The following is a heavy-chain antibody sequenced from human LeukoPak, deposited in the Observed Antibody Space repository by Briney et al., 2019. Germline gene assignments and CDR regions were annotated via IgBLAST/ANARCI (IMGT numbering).Heavy chain of an antibody. CDR1: GFTFSSYG. Sequence: GGSLRLSCAASGFTFSSYGMHWVRQAPGKGLEWVAVISYDGSNKYYADSVKGRFTISRDNSKNTLYLQMNSLRAEDTAVYYCAKDSVVIPLTYYYYYGMDVWGQGTTVTVSS. D-gene: IGHD3-22*01. J-gene: IGHJ6*02. CDR2: ISYDGSNK. V-gene: IGHV3-30*18. CDR3: AKDSVVIPLTYYYYYGMDV.